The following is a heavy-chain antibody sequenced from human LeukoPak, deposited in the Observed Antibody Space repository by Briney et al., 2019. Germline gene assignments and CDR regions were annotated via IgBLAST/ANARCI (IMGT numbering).Heavy chain of an antibody. V-gene: IGHV1-18*01. Sequence: GASVKVSCKASGYTFTSFGIGWVRQAPGQGLEWMGWINPYNGNPNYAQKLQGRVTMTTDTSTSTAYMELRSLRSDDTAVYYCARAQIDYYYYYLMDVWGKGTTVTVSS. J-gene: IGHJ6*03. CDR1: GYTFTSFG. CDR3: ARAQIDYYYYYLMDV. D-gene: IGHD3-22*01. CDR2: INPYNGNP.